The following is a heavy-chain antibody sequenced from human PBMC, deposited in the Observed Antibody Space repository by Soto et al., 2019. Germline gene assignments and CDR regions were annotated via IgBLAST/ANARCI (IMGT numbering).Heavy chain of an antibody. CDR3: ARRYGYSFDY. Sequence: QVQLQESGPGLVKPSETLSLTCTVSGGSISSYYRSWIRQPPGKGLEWIGYIYYSGSTNYNPSLKSRVTISVDTSKTQFSLKLSSVTAADTAVYYCARRYGYSFDYWGQGTLVTVSS. D-gene: IGHD1-1*01. CDR1: GGSISSYY. J-gene: IGHJ4*02. V-gene: IGHV4-59*08. CDR2: IYYSGST.